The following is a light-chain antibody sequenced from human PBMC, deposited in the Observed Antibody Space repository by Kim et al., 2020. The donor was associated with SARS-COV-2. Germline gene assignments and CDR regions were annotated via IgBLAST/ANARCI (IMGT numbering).Light chain of an antibody. J-gene: IGLJ3*02. CDR2: RNN. CDR1: RSNIGSNY. Sequence: GQSVTISCSGSRSNIGSNYVYWYQQLPGTAPKLLIYRNNQRPSGVPDRFSGSKSGTSASLAISGLRSEDEADYYCAAWDDSLSGPVFGGGTKLTVL. CDR3: AAWDDSLSGPV. V-gene: IGLV1-47*01.